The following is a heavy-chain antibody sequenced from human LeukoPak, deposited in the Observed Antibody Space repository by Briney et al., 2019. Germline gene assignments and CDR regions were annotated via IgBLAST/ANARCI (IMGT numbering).Heavy chain of an antibody. D-gene: IGHD5-18*01. J-gene: IGHJ5*02. CDR1: GGSISRYY. Sequence: SETLSLTCTVSGGSISRYYWSWIRQPPGNGLEWIGYIYYSGSTNYNPSLRSRVTISVDTSKNQFSLKLSSVTAADTAVYYCARVDTAMVRPTNWFDPWGQGTLDTVSS. CDR3: ARVDTAMVRPTNWFDP. CDR2: IYYSGST. V-gene: IGHV4-59*01.